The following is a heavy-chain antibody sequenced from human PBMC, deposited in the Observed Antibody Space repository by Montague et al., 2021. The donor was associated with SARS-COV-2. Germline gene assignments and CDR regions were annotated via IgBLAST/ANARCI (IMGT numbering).Heavy chain of an antibody. CDR2: IYWDGDK. V-gene: IGHV2-5*02. J-gene: IGHJ5*02. CDR3: AHRREDATLINEWFAP. Sequence: PALVKPTQTLTLTCTFSGFSLSTNGVGVGWIRQPPGKALEWLALIYWDGDKRYRPSLMSRLTISSGTSNNQAVLTMTNMNPVDTATYYCAHRREDATLINEWFAPWGQGTMVTVSS. D-gene: IGHD3-16*01. CDR1: GFSLSTNGVG.